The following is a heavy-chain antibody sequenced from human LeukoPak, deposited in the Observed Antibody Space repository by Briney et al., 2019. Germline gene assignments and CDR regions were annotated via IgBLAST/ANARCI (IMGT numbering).Heavy chain of an antibody. Sequence: SVKVSCKASGGTFSSYAISWVRQAPGQGLEWMGGIIPIFGTANYAQKFQGRVTITADKSTSTAYMDLSSLRSEDTAVYYCARDLRSDEGYFDYWGQGTLVTVSS. J-gene: IGHJ4*02. CDR1: GGTFSSYA. CDR3: ARDLRSDEGYFDY. D-gene: IGHD2-21*02. CDR2: IIPIFGTA. V-gene: IGHV1-69*06.